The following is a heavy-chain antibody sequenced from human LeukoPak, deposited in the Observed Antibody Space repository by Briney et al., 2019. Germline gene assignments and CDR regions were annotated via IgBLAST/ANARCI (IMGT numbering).Heavy chain of an antibody. CDR1: GGSISSYY. CDR2: IYYSGST. J-gene: IGHJ4*02. V-gene: IGHV4-59*01. D-gene: IGHD2-15*01. Sequence: SETLSLTCTVSGGSISSYYWSWIRQPPGKGLEWIGYIYYSGSTNYNPSLKSRVTISVDTSRNQFSLKLSSVTAADTAVYYCARGTRYCSGGSCYSGYYFDYWGQGTLVTVSS. CDR3: ARGTRYCSGGSCYSGYYFDY.